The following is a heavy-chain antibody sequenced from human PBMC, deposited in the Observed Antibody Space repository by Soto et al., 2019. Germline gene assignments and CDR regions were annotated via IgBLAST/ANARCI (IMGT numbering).Heavy chain of an antibody. J-gene: IGHJ2*01. CDR3: ARGFGDYYNSGSFDL. Sequence: QVQLVQSGAEVKKPGASVKVSCKASGYIFTNHDINWVRQATGQGLEWMGWMNPNSGNTGYAQKFQGRVTMTRSTSISTADMELSSMRSEETAVYYCARGFGDYYNSGSFDLWGRGTLVTVSS. D-gene: IGHD4-17*01. CDR1: GYIFTNHD. V-gene: IGHV1-8*01. CDR2: MNPNSGNT.